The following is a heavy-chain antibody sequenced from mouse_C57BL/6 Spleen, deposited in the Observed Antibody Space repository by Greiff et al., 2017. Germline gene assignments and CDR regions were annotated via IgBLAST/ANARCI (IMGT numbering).Heavy chain of an antibody. CDR2: ISSGSSTI. CDR1: GFTFSDYG. J-gene: IGHJ4*01. CDR3: ARQNYPYAMDY. V-gene: IGHV5-17*01. Sequence: EVQVVESGGGLVKPGGSLKLSCAASGFTFSDYGMHWVRQAPEKGLEWVAYISSGSSTIYYADTGKGRFTISRDNAKNTLFLQMTSLRSEDTAMYYCARQNYPYAMDYWGQGTSVTVSS. D-gene: IGHD2-1*01.